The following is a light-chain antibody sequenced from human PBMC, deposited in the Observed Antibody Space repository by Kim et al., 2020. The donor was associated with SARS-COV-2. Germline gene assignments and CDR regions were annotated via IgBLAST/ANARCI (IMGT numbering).Light chain of an antibody. CDR2: DVN. CDR3: SSNAGSYTLV. CDR1: NTHVGAYTY. Sequence: GQSVNISCTETNTHVGAYTYISWYQRRPRKTPRLIIYDVNKLPSGVPDHFSVSKSGNTASLSISALQTVNEAHYNSSSNAGSYTLVFGGGTKLTVL. J-gene: IGLJ2*01. V-gene: IGLV2-11*03.